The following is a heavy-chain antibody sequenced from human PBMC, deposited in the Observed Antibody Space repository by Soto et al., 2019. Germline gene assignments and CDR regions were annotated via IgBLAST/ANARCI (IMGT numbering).Heavy chain of an antibody. Sequence: SETLSLTCTVSGGSISSNYWTWIRQPPGKGLEWIGYVYNSGSTNYNPSLKSRVTISEDTSKRQSSLKVNSMTAADTAVYYCARYRREAVAGYTLDNWGQGILVTVS. CDR2: VYNSGST. D-gene: IGHD6-13*01. V-gene: IGHV4-59*01. J-gene: IGHJ4*02. CDR1: GGSISSNY. CDR3: ARYRREAVAGYTLDN.